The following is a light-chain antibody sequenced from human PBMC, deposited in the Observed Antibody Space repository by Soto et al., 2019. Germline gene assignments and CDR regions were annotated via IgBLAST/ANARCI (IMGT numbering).Light chain of an antibody. V-gene: IGKV3D-20*02. CDR1: QSVSSSY. Sequence: EIVLPQSPGTLSLSPGESATLSCRASQSVSSSYLAWYQQKPGQAPRLLIYGASSRATGIPDRFSGSGSGTDFTLTISRLEPEDFAVYYCQQRSNWPTTFGQGTRLEIK. CDR2: GAS. CDR3: QQRSNWPTT. J-gene: IGKJ5*01.